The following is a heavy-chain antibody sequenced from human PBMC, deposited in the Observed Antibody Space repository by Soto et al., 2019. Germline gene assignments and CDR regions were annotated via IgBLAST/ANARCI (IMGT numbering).Heavy chain of an antibody. CDR1: GFTFSNAW. CDR3: NTDLPLLLVYAIREASFDY. D-gene: IGHD2-8*01. V-gene: IGHV3-15*01. J-gene: IGHJ4*02. Sequence: PGGSLRLSCAASGFTFSNAWMSWVRQAPGKGLEWVGRIKSKTDGGTTDYAAPVKGRFTISRDDSKNTLYLQMNSLKTEDTAVYYCNTDLPLLLVYAIREASFDYSCQGILVTV. CDR2: IKSKTDGGTT.